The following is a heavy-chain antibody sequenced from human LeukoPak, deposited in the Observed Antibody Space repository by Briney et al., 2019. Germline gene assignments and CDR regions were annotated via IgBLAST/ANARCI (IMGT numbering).Heavy chain of an antibody. CDR3: ARHKVGAFYTPSDY. J-gene: IGHJ4*02. CDR1: GVSSSSRNYS. V-gene: IGHV4-39*07. CDR2: IYYSGIT. D-gene: IGHD2/OR15-2a*01. Sequence: SETLSLTCTVSGVSSSSRNYSWGWIRQPPGKGREWMGSIYYSGITYYNPSLKSRVSISVDTPKSYFFLTLSSVTAADTAVYYCARHKVGAFYTPSDYWGQGTLVTVSS.